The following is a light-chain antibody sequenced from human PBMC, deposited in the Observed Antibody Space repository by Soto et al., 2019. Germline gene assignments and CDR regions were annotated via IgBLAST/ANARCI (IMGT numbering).Light chain of an antibody. CDR1: SSHLRTTT. CDR2: SDN. V-gene: IGLV1-44*01. J-gene: IGLJ1*01. Sequence: QSVLTQPPSAYGTPGQRVTISCSGSSSHLRTTTEHWDQPLPGTAPNLLVYSDNQRPSGVPDRFSGSKSGTSASLAISGLQSEDEADYYCPTWNDNVKGPAYVFGTGTKVTV. CDR3: PTWNDNVKGPAYV.